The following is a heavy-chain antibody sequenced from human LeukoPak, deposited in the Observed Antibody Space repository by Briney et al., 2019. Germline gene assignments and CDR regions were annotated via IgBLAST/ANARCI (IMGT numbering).Heavy chain of an antibody. Sequence: GGSLRLSCAASGFTFSSYAMSWVRQAPGKGLEWVSVISGSGGSTYYADSVKGRFTISRDNSKNTLYLQMNSLRAEDTAVYYCAKRAGDDSSGYYYFFDYWGQGTLVTVSS. J-gene: IGHJ4*02. D-gene: IGHD3-22*01. CDR1: GFTFSSYA. V-gene: IGHV3-23*01. CDR3: AKRAGDDSSGYYYFFDY. CDR2: ISGSGGST.